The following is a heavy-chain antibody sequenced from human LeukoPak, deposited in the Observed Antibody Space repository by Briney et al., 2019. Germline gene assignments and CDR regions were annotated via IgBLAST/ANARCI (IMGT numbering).Heavy chain of an antibody. V-gene: IGHV3-7*01. CDR1: GFTFIASW. J-gene: IGHJ4*02. CDR2: INQDGSVK. CDR3: ARVNRGSAGSY. D-gene: IGHD1-26*01. Sequence: GGGPRLSCAAPGFTFIASWMKCAPAGLREGLERVADINQDGSVKSSVDSMKGRFTISRDNANNSLYLQMNSLTADDTAIYYCARVNRGSAGSYWGQGTLVTVSS.